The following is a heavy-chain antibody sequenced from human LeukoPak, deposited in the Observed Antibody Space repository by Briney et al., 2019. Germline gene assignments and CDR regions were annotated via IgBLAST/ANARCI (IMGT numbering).Heavy chain of an antibody. CDR1: GGSISSGGYY. V-gene: IGHV4-39*01. CDR3: ARRVPLDIVVVPAAFDY. J-gene: IGHJ4*02. D-gene: IGHD2-2*03. CDR2: IYYSGST. Sequence: PSETLSLTCTVSGGSISSGGYYWIWIRQHPGKGLEWIGFIYYSGSTFYNPSLKSRVTISVDTSKNQFSLKLSSVTAADTAVYYCARRVPLDIVVVPAAFDYWGQGTLVTVSS.